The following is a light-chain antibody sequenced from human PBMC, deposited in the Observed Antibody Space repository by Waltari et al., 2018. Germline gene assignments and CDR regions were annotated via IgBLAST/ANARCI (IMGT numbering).Light chain of an antibody. J-gene: IGLJ2*01. CDR1: SGSVSTNYY. V-gene: IGLV8-61*01. Sequence: QTVVTQEPSFSVSPGGTVTLTCGLNSGSVSTNYYPSWYQQTPDQAPRTLIYSTNTRSSGVPDRFSGSIVGNKAALTITGAQADDESDYYCVLYMGSGISVFGGGTKLTVL. CDR2: STN. CDR3: VLYMGSGISV.